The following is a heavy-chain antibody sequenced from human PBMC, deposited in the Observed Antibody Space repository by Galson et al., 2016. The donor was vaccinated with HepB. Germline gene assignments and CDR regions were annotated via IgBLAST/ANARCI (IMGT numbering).Heavy chain of an antibody. CDR3: AREITMVRGAYYYYYYGMDV. V-gene: IGHV3-11*01. CDR2: ISNSGNTI. D-gene: IGHD3-10*01. CDR1: GFTFSDYY. J-gene: IGHJ6*02. Sequence: SLRLSCAASGFTFSDYYMSWIRQAPGKGLEWVSYISNSGNTIYYADSVRGRFTISRDNAKDSLELQMNSLRVEDTAVYYCAREITMVRGAYYYYYYGMDVWGQGTTVTVSS.